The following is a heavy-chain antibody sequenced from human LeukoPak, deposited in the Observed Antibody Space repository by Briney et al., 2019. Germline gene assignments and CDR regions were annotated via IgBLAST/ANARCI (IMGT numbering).Heavy chain of an antibody. CDR2: VSFDGNTT. Sequence: GGPLRLSCAASGFTFRNYAMYWVRQAPGRGLEWAAVVSFDGNTTFYSDSVKGRFAISRDNSKNPLYLEMNSLRPEDTAVYYCARFRAATTRFDYWGPGTLVTVSP. CDR3: ARFRAATTRFDY. CDR1: GFTFRNYA. J-gene: IGHJ4*02. V-gene: IGHV3-30*09. D-gene: IGHD1/OR15-1a*01.